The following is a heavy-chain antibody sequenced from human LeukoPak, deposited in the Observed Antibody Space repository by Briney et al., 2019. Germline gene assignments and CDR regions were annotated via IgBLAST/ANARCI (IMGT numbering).Heavy chain of an antibody. V-gene: IGHV3-23*01. J-gene: IGHJ4*02. Sequence: GGSLRLSCAASEFTFSTYAMTWVRQAPGKGLEWVSAISSGGGDTYYADSVKGRFTISRDNSKNILYLQMDSLRAEDTAVYYCAKRISWYGTVDYRGQGTLVTVSS. CDR1: EFTFSTYA. CDR3: AKRISWYGTVDY. D-gene: IGHD6-13*01. CDR2: ISSGGGDT.